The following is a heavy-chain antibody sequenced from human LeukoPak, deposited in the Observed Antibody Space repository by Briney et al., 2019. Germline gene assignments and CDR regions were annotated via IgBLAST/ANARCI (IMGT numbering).Heavy chain of an antibody. J-gene: IGHJ4*02. CDR1: GFTFSNAW. CDR3: ARSEDIVLMVYEYYFDY. CDR2: ISSNGGST. V-gene: IGHV3-64*01. D-gene: IGHD2-8*01. Sequence: GGSLRLSCAASGFTFSNAWMSWVRQAPGKGLEYVSAISSNGGSTYYANSVKGRFTISRDNSKNTLYLQMGSLRAEDMAVYYCARSEDIVLMVYEYYFDYWGQGTLVTVSS.